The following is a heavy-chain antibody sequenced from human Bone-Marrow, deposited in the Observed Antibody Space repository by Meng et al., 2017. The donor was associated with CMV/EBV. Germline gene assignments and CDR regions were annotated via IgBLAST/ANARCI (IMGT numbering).Heavy chain of an antibody. CDR2: ISGSGQDT. Sequence: GGSLRLSCAASGFTFMPYNMNWVRQAPGKGLEWVSSISGSGQDTYYADSLRGRFTVSRDNRRKALYLQMDALRVEDTAVYYCARTVPEGVDVVAAALGPNWFDPWGQGTLVTVSS. D-gene: IGHD2-15*01. CDR3: ARTVPEGVDVVAAALGPNWFDP. J-gene: IGHJ5*02. CDR1: GFTFMPYN. V-gene: IGHV3-21*01.